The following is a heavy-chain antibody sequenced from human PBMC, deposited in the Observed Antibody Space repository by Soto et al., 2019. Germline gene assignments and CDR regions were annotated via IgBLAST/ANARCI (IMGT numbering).Heavy chain of an antibody. CDR2: IYPPDSDT. V-gene: IGHV5-51*01. CDR3: ALLDRNNIYSGFEY. D-gene: IGHD2-15*01. CDR1: GYSFTSYW. Sequence: GESLKISCKGSGYSFTSYWISWVRQMPGKGLEYVGLIYPPDSDTKYGPSLRGQVTISADRSINTAYLHWSSLKASDTAMYYCALLDRNNIYSGFEYWGQGTLVTVSS. J-gene: IGHJ4*02.